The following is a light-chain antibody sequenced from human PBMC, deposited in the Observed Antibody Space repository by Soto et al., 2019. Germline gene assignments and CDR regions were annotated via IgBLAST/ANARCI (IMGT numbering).Light chain of an antibody. J-gene: IGKJ2*01. CDR3: QHYGGSPLYT. V-gene: IGKV3-20*01. CDR2: ETS. CDR1: ETASSTY. Sequence: EIVLTQSPGTLSLSPGERATLSCRASETASSTYLAWYQQKPGQAPRLLIHETSSRAPDIPDRFSGSGSGTEFTLTISRLEPEDLAVYYCQHYGGSPLYTFGQGSKLEIK.